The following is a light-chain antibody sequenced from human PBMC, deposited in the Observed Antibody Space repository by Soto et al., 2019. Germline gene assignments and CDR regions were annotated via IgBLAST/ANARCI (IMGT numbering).Light chain of an antibody. CDR3: QQYGSSSWT. J-gene: IGKJ1*01. CDR1: QSVDRSD. Sequence: PGERATLSCRASQSVDRSDIAWYQQKPGQAPRLLIYSTSIRAAGISDRFSGSGSGTDFTLTISRLEPEDFVVYYCQQYGSSSWTFGQGTKVDIK. V-gene: IGKV3-20*01. CDR2: STS.